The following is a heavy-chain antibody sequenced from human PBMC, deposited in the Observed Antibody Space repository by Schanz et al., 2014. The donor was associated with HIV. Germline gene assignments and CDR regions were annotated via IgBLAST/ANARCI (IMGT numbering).Heavy chain of an antibody. CDR1: GFTFSSYG. Sequence: QVQLVESGGGVVQPGRSLRLSCAASGFTFSSYGMHWVRQAPGKGLEWVAVISYDGSNKYYADSVKGRFTISRDISKTTLYLQMNSLRAEDTAVYYCARGSDIVATSKYYYGMDVWGQGTTVTVSS. CDR2: ISYDGSNK. V-gene: IGHV3-30*03. D-gene: IGHD5-12*01. J-gene: IGHJ6*02. CDR3: ARGSDIVATSKYYYGMDV.